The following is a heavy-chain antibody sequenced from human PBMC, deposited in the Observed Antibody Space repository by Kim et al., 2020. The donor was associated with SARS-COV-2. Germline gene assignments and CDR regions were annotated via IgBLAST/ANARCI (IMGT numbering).Heavy chain of an antibody. CDR1: GFTFSSYS. J-gene: IGHJ4*02. Sequence: GGSLRLSCAASGFTFSSYSMNWVRQAPGKGLEWVSSISSSSSYIYYADSVKGRFTISRDNAKNSLYLQMNSLRAEDTAVYYCARDAVGSLGFDYWGQGTLVTVSS. D-gene: IGHD6-19*01. CDR3: ARDAVGSLGFDY. V-gene: IGHV3-21*01. CDR2: ISSSSSYI.